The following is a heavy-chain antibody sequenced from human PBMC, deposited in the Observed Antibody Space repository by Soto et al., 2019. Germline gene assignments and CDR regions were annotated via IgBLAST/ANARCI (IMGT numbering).Heavy chain of an antibody. Sequence: SVKVSCKASGGTFSSYAISWVRQAPGQGLEWMGGIIPIFGTANYAQKFQGRVTITADKSTSTAYMELSSLRSEDTAVYYCASSIVVVPAAIFYYYGMDVWGQGTTVTV. J-gene: IGHJ6*02. D-gene: IGHD2-2*02. CDR1: GGTFSSYA. CDR3: ASSIVVVPAAIFYYYGMDV. V-gene: IGHV1-69*06. CDR2: IIPIFGTA.